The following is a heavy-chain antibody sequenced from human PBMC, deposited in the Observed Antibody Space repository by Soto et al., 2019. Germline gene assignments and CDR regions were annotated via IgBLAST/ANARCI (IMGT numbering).Heavy chain of an antibody. CDR1: GFTFSSYS. J-gene: IGHJ3*02. Sequence: EVQLVESGGGLVKPGGSLRLSCAASGFTFSSYSMNWVRQAPGKGLEWVSSISSSSSYIYYADSVKGRFTISRDNAKNSLYLQMNSLRAEDTAVYYWARGIRAARHDAFDIWGQGTMVTVSS. CDR3: ARGIRAARHDAFDI. CDR2: ISSSSSYI. V-gene: IGHV3-21*01. D-gene: IGHD6-6*01.